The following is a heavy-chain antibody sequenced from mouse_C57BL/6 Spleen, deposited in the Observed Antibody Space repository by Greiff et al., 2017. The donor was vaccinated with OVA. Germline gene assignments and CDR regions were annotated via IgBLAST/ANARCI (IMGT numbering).Heavy chain of an antibody. V-gene: IGHV1-42*01. D-gene: IGHD2-5*01. CDR2: INPSTGGT. Sequence: VQLQQSGPELVKPGASVKISCKASGYSFTGYYMNWVKQSPEKSLEWIGEINPSTGGTTYNQKFKAKATLTVDKSSSTAYMQLKSLTSEDSAVYYCARRYSNNYFDYWGQGTTLTVSS. CDR1: GYSFTGYY. J-gene: IGHJ2*01. CDR3: ARRYSNNYFDY.